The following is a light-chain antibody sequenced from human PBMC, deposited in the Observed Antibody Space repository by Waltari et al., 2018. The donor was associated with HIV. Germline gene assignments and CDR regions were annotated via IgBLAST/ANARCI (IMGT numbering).Light chain of an antibody. CDR1: SSNLRASYD. V-gene: IGLV1-40*01. CDR2: GNT. J-gene: IGLJ3*02. Sequence: QSVLTQPPSVSGPPGQRVTIPCSGSSSNLRASYDINWYQQLPGTAPRLLIYGNTNRPSGVPDRFSGSKSGTSASLAITGLQAEDEADYYCQSYDSSLSGWVFGGGTKLTVV. CDR3: QSYDSSLSGWV.